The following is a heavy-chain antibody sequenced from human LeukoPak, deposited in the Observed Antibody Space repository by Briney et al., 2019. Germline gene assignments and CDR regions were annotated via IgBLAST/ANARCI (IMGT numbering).Heavy chain of an antibody. J-gene: IGHJ6*03. D-gene: IGHD6-6*01. CDR1: GGTFSSYA. CDR2: IIPIFGTA. Sequence: SVKVSCKASGGTFSSYAVSWVRQAPGQGLEWMGGIIPIFGTANYAQKFQGRVTITADKSTSTAYMELSSLRSEDTAVYYCAIGRASGIAARRHYYYMDVWGKGTTVTVSS. CDR3: AIGRASGIAARRHYYYMDV. V-gene: IGHV1-69*06.